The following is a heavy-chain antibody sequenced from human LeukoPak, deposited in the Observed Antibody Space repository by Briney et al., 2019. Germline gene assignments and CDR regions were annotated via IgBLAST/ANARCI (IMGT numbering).Heavy chain of an antibody. Sequence: AAPVKVSCKASGGTFSSYAISWVRQAPGQGLEWVGGIIPIFGTANYAQKFQGRVTITTDESTRTAYMELSSLRSEDTAVYYCAGRGSSPEFDYWGQGTLVTVSS. J-gene: IGHJ4*02. CDR3: AGRGSSPEFDY. CDR1: GGTFSSYA. CDR2: IIPIFGTA. D-gene: IGHD6-6*01. V-gene: IGHV1-69*05.